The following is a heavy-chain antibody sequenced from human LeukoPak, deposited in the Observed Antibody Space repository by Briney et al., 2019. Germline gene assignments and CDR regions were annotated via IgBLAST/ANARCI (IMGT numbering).Heavy chain of an antibody. Sequence: SGPTLVNPTQTLTLTCTFSGFSLSTSGVGVGWIRQPPAKALEWLALIYWDDDKRYSPSLKSRLTITKDTSKNQVVLTMTNMDPVDTATYYCAHLAYCGGDCCFPFDYWGQGTLVTVSS. V-gene: IGHV2-5*02. CDR1: GFSLSTSGVG. D-gene: IGHD2-21*02. CDR2: IYWDDDK. J-gene: IGHJ4*02. CDR3: AHLAYCGGDCCFPFDY.